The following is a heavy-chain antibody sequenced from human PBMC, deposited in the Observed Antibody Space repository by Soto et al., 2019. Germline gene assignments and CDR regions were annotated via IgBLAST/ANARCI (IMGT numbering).Heavy chain of an antibody. J-gene: IGHJ6*02. D-gene: IGHD3-22*01. Sequence: GSSVKVSCKTSGYTFTDYYLHLVRQAPGQGLKWMGAIIPIFGTANYAQKFQFRVTITADESTSTAYMELSSLRSEDTAVYYCARGSMIVVVEHPQPKDYYYYGMDVWGQGTTVTVSS. CDR2: IIPIFGTA. CDR1: GYTFTDYY. CDR3: ARGSMIVVVEHPQPKDYYYYGMDV. V-gene: IGHV1-69*13.